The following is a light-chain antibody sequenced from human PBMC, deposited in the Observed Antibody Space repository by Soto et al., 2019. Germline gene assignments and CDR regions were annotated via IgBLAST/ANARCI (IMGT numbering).Light chain of an antibody. CDR2: AAS. CDR1: QSINSY. J-gene: IGKJ5*01. Sequence: DIQMTQSPSSLSASVGDRVTISCRASQSINSYLNWYQQEPGKAPKFLIYAASSLQSGVPSRFSGSGSGTDFTLTISSLQPEDFATYYCQQSGKCPITFGQGTRLEIK. CDR3: QQSGKCPIT. V-gene: IGKV1-39*01.